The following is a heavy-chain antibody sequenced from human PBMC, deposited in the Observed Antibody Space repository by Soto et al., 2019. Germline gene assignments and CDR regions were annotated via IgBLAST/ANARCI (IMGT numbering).Heavy chain of an antibody. V-gene: IGHV3-30*03. CDR1: GFTFSSYG. Sequence: PGGSLRLSCAASGFTFSSYGMHWVRQAPGKGLEWVAVISYDGSNKYYADSVKGRFTISRDNSKNTLYLQMNSLRAEDTAVYYCARGGYDFWSCYSPAPVDYWGQGTLVTVSS. J-gene: IGHJ4*02. CDR3: ARGGYDFWSCYSPAPVDY. CDR2: ISYDGSNK. D-gene: IGHD3-3*01.